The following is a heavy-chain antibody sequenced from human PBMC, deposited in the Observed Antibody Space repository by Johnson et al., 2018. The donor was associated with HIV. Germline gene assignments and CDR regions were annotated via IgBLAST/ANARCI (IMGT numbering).Heavy chain of an antibody. D-gene: IGHD2-8*02. CDR1: GFTFSNYA. Sequence: VQLLESGGGVVQPGRSLRLSCAASGFTFSNYALHWVRQAPGKGLEWVAVISYDGSNKYYADSVKGRFTISRDNSKNTLYLQMNSLRPEDTAVYYCAKSGLFVLVVYAPDVFDIWGQGTMVTVSS. CDR3: AKSGLFVLVVYAPDVFDI. V-gene: IGHV3-30*04. CDR2: ISYDGSNK. J-gene: IGHJ3*02.